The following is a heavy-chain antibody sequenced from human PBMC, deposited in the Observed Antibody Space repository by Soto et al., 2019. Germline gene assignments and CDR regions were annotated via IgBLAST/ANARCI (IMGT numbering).Heavy chain of an antibody. D-gene: IGHD6-25*01. CDR2: ISSGTSYT. V-gene: IGHV3-11*06. J-gene: IGHJ5*02. CDR1: GFTFSDSS. Sequence: GGSLRLSCAASGFTFSDSSMNWIRQAPGKGLEWVSYISSGTSYTNYADSVKGRFTISRDNAKNSLFLHMNSLRAEDTAVYYCARSVVSSARFDPWGQGTLVTVSS. CDR3: ARSVVSSARFDP.